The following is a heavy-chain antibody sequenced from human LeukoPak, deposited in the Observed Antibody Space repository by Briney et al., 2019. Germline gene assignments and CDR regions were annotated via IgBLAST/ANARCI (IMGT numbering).Heavy chain of an antibody. Sequence: SGTLSLTCAVSGGSISSSNWWSWVRQPPGKGLEWIGEIYHSGSTNYNPSLKSRVTISVDKSKNQFSLKLSSVTAADTAVYYCAKDTAALSFVIDSWGQGTLVTVSS. CDR3: AKDTAALSFVIDS. D-gene: IGHD2-15*01. CDR1: GGSISSSNW. CDR2: IYHSGST. J-gene: IGHJ4*02. V-gene: IGHV4-4*02.